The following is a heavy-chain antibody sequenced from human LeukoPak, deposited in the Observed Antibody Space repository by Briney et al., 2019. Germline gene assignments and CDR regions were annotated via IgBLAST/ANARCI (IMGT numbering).Heavy chain of an antibody. CDR3: ARDPREQQLVPYFDY. CDR2: ISYDGSNK. Sequence: PGRSLRLSCAASGFTFSSYAMHWVRQAPGKGLEWVAVISYDGSNKYYADSVKGRFTISRDNAKNSLYLQMNSLRAEDTAVYYCARDPREQQLVPYFDYWGQGTLVTVSS. V-gene: IGHV3-30-3*01. J-gene: IGHJ4*02. D-gene: IGHD6-13*01. CDR1: GFTFSSYA.